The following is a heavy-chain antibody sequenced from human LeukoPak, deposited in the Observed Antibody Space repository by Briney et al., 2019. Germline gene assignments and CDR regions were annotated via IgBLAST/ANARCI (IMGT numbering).Heavy chain of an antibody. D-gene: IGHD3-10*01. Sequence: SETLSLTCTVSGGSISSYYWSWTRLPPGKGLEWIGYIYYSGSTKYNPSLKSRVTISIDTSKNQFSLKLSSVTAADTAVYYCARFSGSYSFVDYWGKGTLVTVSS. V-gene: IGHV4-59*01. CDR1: GGSISSYY. CDR2: IYYSGST. CDR3: ARFSGSYSFVDY. J-gene: IGHJ4*02.